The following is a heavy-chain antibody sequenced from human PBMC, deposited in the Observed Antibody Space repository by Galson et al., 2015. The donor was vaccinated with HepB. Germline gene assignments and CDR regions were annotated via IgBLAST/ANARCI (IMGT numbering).Heavy chain of an antibody. D-gene: IGHD2-15*01. CDR1: GFTFSSYS. J-gene: IGHJ6*02. V-gene: IGHV3-48*04. CDR3: ASFMSLHYSGGSCYSYYYYGMDV. CDR2: ISSSSSTI. Sequence: SLRLSCAASGFTFSSYSMNWVRQAPGKGLEWVSYISSSSSTIYYADSVKGRFTISRDNAKNSLYLQMNSLRAEDTAVYYCASFMSLHYSGGSCYSYYYYGMDVWGQGTTVTVSS.